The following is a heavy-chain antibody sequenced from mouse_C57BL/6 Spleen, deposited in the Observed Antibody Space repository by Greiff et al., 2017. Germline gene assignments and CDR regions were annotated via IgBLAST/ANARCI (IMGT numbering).Heavy chain of an antibody. J-gene: IGHJ3*01. CDR2: IYPRDGST. D-gene: IGHD2-3*01. CDR3: AREDDGYYVMFAY. CDR1: GYTFTSYD. V-gene: IGHV1-85*01. Sequence: VQLVESGPELVKPGASVKLSCKASGYTFTSYDINWVKQRPGQGLEWIGWIYPRDGSTKYNEKFKGKATLTVDTSSSTAYMELHSLTSEDSAVYFCAREDDGYYVMFAYWGQGTLVTVSA.